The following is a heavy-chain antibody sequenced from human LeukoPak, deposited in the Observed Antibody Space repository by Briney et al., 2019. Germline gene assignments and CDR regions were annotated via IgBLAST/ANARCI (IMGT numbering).Heavy chain of an antibody. Sequence: PGGSLRLSCAASGFTFSSYGMHWVRQAPGKGLEWVAVISYDGSNEYYADSVKGRFTISRDNSKNTLYLQMNSLRAEDTAVYYCVGRYFDYWGQGTLVTVSS. CDR1: GFTFSSYG. CDR3: VGRYFDY. J-gene: IGHJ4*02. CDR2: ISYDGSNE. V-gene: IGHV3-30*03.